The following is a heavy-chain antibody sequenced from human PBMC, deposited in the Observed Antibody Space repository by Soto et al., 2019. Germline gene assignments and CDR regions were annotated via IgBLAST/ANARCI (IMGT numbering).Heavy chain of an antibody. J-gene: IGHJ6*02. CDR3: TRDFPAGNMDV. CDR1: GGYIISGVSF. CDR2: FDCSGRL. Sequence: SDTLSLTRTVSGGYIISGVSFWRLIRQHPGKRLELIGYFDCSGRLNYIPSLKCRVTRSVDTSKNQFSLRLPSLTAADRAGDFCTRDFPAGNMDVWGQGTTVTVSS. V-gene: IGHV4-31*03.